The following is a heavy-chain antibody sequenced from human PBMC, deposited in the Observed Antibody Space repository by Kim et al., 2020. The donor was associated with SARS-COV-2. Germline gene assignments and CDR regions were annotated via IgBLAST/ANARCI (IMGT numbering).Heavy chain of an antibody. Sequence: SVKVSCKASGGTFSSYAISWVRQAPGQGLEWMGGIIPIFGTANYAQKFQGRVTITADESTSTAYMELSSLRSEDTAVYYCASGITMVQGVIISYYYYYMDVWGKGTTVTVSS. CDR2: IIPIFGTA. V-gene: IGHV1-69*13. D-gene: IGHD3-10*01. J-gene: IGHJ6*03. CDR1: GGTFSSYA. CDR3: ASGITMVQGVIISYYYYYMDV.